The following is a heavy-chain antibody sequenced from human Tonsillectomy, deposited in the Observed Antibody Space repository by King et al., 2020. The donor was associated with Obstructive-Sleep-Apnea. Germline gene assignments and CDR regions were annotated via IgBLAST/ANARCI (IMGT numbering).Heavy chain of an antibody. D-gene: IGHD5-24*01. V-gene: IGHV3-21*01. Sequence: VQLVESGGGLVKPGGSLRLSCAASGFTFSSYSMNWVRQAPGKGLEWVSSISSSSSYIYYADSVKGRFTISRDNAKNSLYLQMNSLRAEDTAVYYCARDGWLQDRFDYWGQGTMVTVSS. J-gene: IGHJ4*02. CDR3: ARDGWLQDRFDY. CDR1: GFTFSSYS. CDR2: ISSSSSYI.